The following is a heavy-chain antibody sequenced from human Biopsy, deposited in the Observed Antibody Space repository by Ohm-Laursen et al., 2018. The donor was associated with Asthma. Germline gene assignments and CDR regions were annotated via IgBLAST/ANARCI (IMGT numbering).Heavy chain of an antibody. J-gene: IGHJ4*02. D-gene: IGHD3-16*02. CDR3: ARDLHPTNHLGELSEGFDY. Sequence: RSLRLSCAASGFTFSSYAMHWVRQAPGKGLEWVAVISYDGSNKYYADSVKGRFTISRDNSKNTLYLQMNSLRAEDTAVYYCARDLHPTNHLGELSEGFDYWGQGTLVTVSS. CDR2: ISYDGSNK. V-gene: IGHV3-30-3*01. CDR1: GFTFSSYA.